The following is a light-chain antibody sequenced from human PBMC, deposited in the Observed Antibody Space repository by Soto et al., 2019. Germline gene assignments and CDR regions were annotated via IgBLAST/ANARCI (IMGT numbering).Light chain of an antibody. CDR2: SNN. CDR1: SSNIGSNT. Sequence: QSVLTQPPSASGTPGQRVTISCSGRSSNIGSNTVNWYQQLPGTAPKLLIYSNNQRPSGVPDRFSGSMSGTSASLAISGLQSEDEADYYCAAWDDSLNGVVFGGGTKLTVL. CDR3: AAWDDSLNGVV. V-gene: IGLV1-44*01. J-gene: IGLJ2*01.